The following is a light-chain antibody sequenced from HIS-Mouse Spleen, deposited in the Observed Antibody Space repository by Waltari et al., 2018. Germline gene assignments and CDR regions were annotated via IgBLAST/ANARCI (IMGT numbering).Light chain of an antibody. CDR2: DVS. J-gene: IGLJ3*02. V-gene: IGLV2-11*01. CDR3: CSYAGSYTWV. CDR1: SIDVGGYNY. Sequence: QSALTQPRPVSGSPGQSVTISCTGTSIDVGGYNYVSWDQQHPGKAPKLMIYDVSKRPSGVPDRFSGSKSGNTASLTISGLQAEDEADYYCCSYAGSYTWVFGGGTKLTVL.